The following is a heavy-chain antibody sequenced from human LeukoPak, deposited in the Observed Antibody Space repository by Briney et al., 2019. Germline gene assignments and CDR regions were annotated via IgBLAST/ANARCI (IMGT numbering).Heavy chain of an antibody. J-gene: IGHJ3*02. CDR2: IYPGDSDT. Sequence: GESLQISCKGSGYSFTSYWIGWVRQMPGKGLEWMGIIYPGDSDTRYSPSFQGQVTISADKSISTAYLQWSSLKASDTAMYYCARHGSYSSSSPYDAFDIWGQGTMVTVSS. V-gene: IGHV5-51*01. D-gene: IGHD6-6*01. CDR3: ARHGSYSSSSPYDAFDI. CDR1: GYSFTSYW.